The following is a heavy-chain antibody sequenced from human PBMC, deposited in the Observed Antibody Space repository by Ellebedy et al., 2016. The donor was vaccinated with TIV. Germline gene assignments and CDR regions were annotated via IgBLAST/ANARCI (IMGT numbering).Heavy chain of an antibody. CDR2: INPHNGGT. CDR3: ARELGLVTLVGSDYYYGMDV. J-gene: IGHJ6*02. Sequence: ASVKVSCKASGYTFTNYYMHWVRQAPGQGLEWVGWINPHNGGTNYAQKFQGRVSMTRDTSRRKVYLELRRLRFDDTAVYFCARELGLVTLVGSDYYYGMDVWGQGTTVTVSS. V-gene: IGHV1-2*02. D-gene: IGHD3-10*01. CDR1: GYTFTNYY.